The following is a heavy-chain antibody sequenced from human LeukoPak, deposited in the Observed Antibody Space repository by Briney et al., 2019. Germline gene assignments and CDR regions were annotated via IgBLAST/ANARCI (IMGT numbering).Heavy chain of an antibody. CDR2: INHSGST. CDR3: ARRINWGSEYFDY. D-gene: IGHD7-27*01. CDR1: GGSFSGYY. V-gene: IGHV4-34*01. J-gene: IGHJ4*02. Sequence: SETLSLTCAVYGGSFSGYYWSWIRQPPGKGLEWIGEINHSGSTNYNPSLKSRVTISVDTSKNQFSLKLSSVTAVDTAVYYCARRINWGSEYFDYWGQGTLVTVSS.